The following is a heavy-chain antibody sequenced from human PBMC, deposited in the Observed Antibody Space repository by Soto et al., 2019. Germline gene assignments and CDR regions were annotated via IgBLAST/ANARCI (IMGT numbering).Heavy chain of an antibody. Sequence: QVQLVESGGGVVQPGRSLRLSCAASGFTFSSYAMHWVRQAPGTGLEWVAVISYDGSNKYYADSVKGRFTISRDNSKNTRDLQMNSLRAEDTAVYYCARVPSSSGRAHFDYWGQGTLVTVSS. V-gene: IGHV3-30-3*01. CDR3: ARVPSSSGRAHFDY. CDR2: ISYDGSNK. J-gene: IGHJ4*02. D-gene: IGHD2-15*01. CDR1: GFTFSSYA.